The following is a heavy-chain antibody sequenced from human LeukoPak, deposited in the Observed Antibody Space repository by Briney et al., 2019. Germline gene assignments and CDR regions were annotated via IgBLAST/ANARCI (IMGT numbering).Heavy chain of an antibody. Sequence: PGGSLRLSCAASGFTFSSYAMSWVRQAPGKGLEWVSAISGSGGSTYYADSVKGRFTISRDNSKNTLHLQMNSLRAEDTAVYYCAKDRARSSGYFRREGSSMDVWGQGTTVTVSS. D-gene: IGHD3-22*01. V-gene: IGHV3-23*01. CDR2: ISGSGGST. J-gene: IGHJ6*02. CDR3: AKDRARSSGYFRREGSSMDV. CDR1: GFTFSSYA.